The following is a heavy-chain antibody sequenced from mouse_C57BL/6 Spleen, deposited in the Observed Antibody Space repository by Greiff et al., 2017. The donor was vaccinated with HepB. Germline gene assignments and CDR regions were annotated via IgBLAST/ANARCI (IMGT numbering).Heavy chain of an antibody. D-gene: IGHD3-1*01. Sequence: VHLVESGAELVKPGASVKISCKASGYAFSSYWMNWVKQRPGKGLEWIGQIYPGDGDTNYNGKFKGKATLTADKSSSTAYMQLSSLTSEDSAVYFCARSRQLGFAYWGQGTLVTVSA. V-gene: IGHV1-80*01. CDR1: GYAFSSYW. CDR2: IYPGDGDT. CDR3: ARSRQLGFAY. J-gene: IGHJ3*01.